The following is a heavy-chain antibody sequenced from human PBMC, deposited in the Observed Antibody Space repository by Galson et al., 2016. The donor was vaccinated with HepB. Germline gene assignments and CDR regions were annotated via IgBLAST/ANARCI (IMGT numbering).Heavy chain of an antibody. J-gene: IGHJ4*02. D-gene: IGHD6-25*01. CDR3: ASAPAATESDY. CDR1: GFTFSGYW. V-gene: IGHV3-7*01. CDR2: IKQDGSEK. Sequence: SLRLSCAASGFTFSGYWMTWVRQAPGKGLEWVANIKQDGSEKKYVDSVKGRFTISRDNAKNLVYLQMNSLRAEDTAMYYCASAPAATESDYWGQGTLSPSPQ.